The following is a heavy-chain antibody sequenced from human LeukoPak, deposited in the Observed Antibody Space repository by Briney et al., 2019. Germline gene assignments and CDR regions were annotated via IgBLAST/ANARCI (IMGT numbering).Heavy chain of an antibody. J-gene: IGHJ3*02. CDR1: GFTFSSYG. D-gene: IGHD3-10*01. CDR3: AKGPSGSYYGFDM. Sequence: PGGSLRLSCAASGFTFSSYGMHWVRQAPGKGLEWVSAISGSGGSTYFPDSVKGRFTISRDNSKNTLHLQMNSLRAEDTALYYCAKGPSGSYYGFDMWGQGTVVTVSS. V-gene: IGHV3-23*01. CDR2: ISGSGGST.